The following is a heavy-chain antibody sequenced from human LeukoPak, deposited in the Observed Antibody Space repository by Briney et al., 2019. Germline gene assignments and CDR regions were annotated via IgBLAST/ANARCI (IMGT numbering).Heavy chain of an antibody. V-gene: IGHV4-59*08. J-gene: IGHJ5*02. Sequence: SETLSLTCTVSGGSISSYYWSWIRQPPGKGLEWIGYIYYSGSTYYNPSLKSRVTISVDTSKNQFSLKLSSVTAADTAVYYCARGRQYYGSGLNWFDPWGQGTLVTVSS. CDR1: GGSISSYY. CDR2: IYYSGST. D-gene: IGHD3-10*01. CDR3: ARGRQYYGSGLNWFDP.